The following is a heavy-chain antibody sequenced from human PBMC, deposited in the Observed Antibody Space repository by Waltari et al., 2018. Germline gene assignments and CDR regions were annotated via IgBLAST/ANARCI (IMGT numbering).Heavy chain of an antibody. CDR2: IYPGDSDT. CDR1: GYNFSNYC. D-gene: IGHD2-2*01. V-gene: IGHV5-51*01. Sequence: EVQLVQSGAEVRRPGESLSISCQGSGYNFSNYCIGWVRQQPGKGLEWMGIIYPGDSDTRYSPSFQGQVTISVDKTIKTAYLQWSSLKASDTATYYCARHRTRSTLYNWFDPWGQGTHVSVSS. CDR3: ARHRTRSTLYNWFDP. J-gene: IGHJ5*02.